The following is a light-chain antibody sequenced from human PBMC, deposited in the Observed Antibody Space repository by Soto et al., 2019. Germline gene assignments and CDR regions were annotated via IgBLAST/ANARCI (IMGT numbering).Light chain of an antibody. CDR2: GAS. CDR1: QSVRSNF. CDR3: QQYGTAPIT. J-gene: IGKJ5*01. V-gene: IGKV3-20*01. Sequence: EIVLTQSPGTLSLSPGERATLSCRASQSVRSNFLAWYQQKPGLAPRLLIHGASSRATGIPDRFSGSGSGTDFTLTISRLEPEDFAVYYCQQYGTAPITFGQGTRLEMK.